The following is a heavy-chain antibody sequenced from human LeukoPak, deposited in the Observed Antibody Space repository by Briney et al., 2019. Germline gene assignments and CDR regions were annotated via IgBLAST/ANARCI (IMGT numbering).Heavy chain of an antibody. Sequence: SETLSLTCTVSGVSISSYYWSWIRQPPGKGLEWIGYIYYSGSTNYNPSLKSRVTISVDTSKNQFSLKLSSVTAADTAVYYCAVGYSSGWYGYWGQGTLVTVSS. CDR2: IYYSGST. D-gene: IGHD6-19*01. V-gene: IGHV4-59*08. J-gene: IGHJ4*02. CDR1: GVSISSYY. CDR3: AVGYSSGWYGY.